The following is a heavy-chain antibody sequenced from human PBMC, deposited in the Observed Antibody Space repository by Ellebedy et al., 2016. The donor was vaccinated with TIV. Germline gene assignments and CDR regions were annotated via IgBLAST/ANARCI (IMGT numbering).Heavy chain of an antibody. V-gene: IGHV3-11*04. Sequence: GGSLRLXXAASGFTFSDYYMSWIRQAPGKGLEWVSYISSSSSTIYYADSVKGRFTISRDNAKNSLYLQMNSLRAEDTAVYYCARGHDSSGYYFWGQGTLVTVSS. CDR3: ARGHDSSGYYF. CDR1: GFTFSDYY. D-gene: IGHD3-22*01. CDR2: ISSSSSTI. J-gene: IGHJ4*02.